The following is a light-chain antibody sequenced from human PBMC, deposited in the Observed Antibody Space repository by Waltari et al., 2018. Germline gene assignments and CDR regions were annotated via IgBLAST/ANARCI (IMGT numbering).Light chain of an antibody. CDR2: GNT. V-gene: IGLV1-40*01. Sequence: QSVLTQPPSMSGAPGQKVTIPCPGGSSHFGAGYDVHWYQHFPGAAPKLLIFGNTNRASGVPGRFSGSKSGTSASLAIAGLQSEDEAVYYCQSFDSSLSASVFGGGTKLTVL. CDR3: QSFDSSLSASV. J-gene: IGLJ3*02. CDR1: SSHFGAGYD.